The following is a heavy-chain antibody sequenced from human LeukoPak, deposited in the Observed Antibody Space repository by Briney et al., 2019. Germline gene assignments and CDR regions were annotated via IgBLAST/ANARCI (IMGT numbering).Heavy chain of an antibody. CDR2: IYYSGST. V-gene: IGHV4-59*08. CDR1: GGSISSYY. J-gene: IGHJ5*02. Sequence: PSETLSLICNVSGGSISSYYWSWIRQPPGRGLEWIGYIYYSGSTNYNPSLESRVTISVDTSKKQLSLKLSSVTAADTAVYYCARHANWLDPWGPGTLVTVSS. CDR3: ARHANWLDP.